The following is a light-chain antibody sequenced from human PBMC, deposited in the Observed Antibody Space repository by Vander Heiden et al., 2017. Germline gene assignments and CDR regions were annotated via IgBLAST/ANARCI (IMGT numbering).Light chain of an antibody. CDR3: LQYSVSPWT. CDR1: QSVYSSF. Sequence: DIVLTQSPGTLSLSPGERATLSCRASQSVYSSFLAWYQQKPGQAPRLLIYTASNRAADVPDRFSGSGSGTDFTLTISRLEPEDFAVYFCLQYSVSPWTFGPGTKVEIK. V-gene: IGKV3-20*01. CDR2: TAS. J-gene: IGKJ1*01.